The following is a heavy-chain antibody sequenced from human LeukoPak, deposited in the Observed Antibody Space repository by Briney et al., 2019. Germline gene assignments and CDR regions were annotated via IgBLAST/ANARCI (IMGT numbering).Heavy chain of an antibody. V-gene: IGHV4-34*01. Sequence: SGTLSLTCAVYGGSFSGYYWSWIRQPPGKGLEWIGEINHSGSTNYNPSLKSRVTISVDTSKNQFSLKLSSVTAADTAVYYCAGIVVPAAIRDYFDYWGQGTLVTVSS. J-gene: IGHJ4*02. D-gene: IGHD2-2*02. CDR1: GGSFSGYY. CDR3: AGIVVPAAIRDYFDY. CDR2: INHSGST.